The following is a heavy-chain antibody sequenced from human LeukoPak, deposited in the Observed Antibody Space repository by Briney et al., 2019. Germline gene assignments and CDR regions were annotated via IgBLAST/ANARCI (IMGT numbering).Heavy chain of an antibody. J-gene: IGHJ6*02. D-gene: IGHD3-10*01. V-gene: IGHV4-39*07. CDR1: GDSISSGGYY. CDR2: IYYSGST. Sequence: SETLSLTCTVSGDSISSGGYYWGWIRQPPGKGLEWIGTIYYSGSTYYNPSLKSRVTLSADTSKSQFSLKLSSVTAADTAVFYCARGLMVRGTYGMDVWGQGTTVTVSS. CDR3: ARGLMVRGTYGMDV.